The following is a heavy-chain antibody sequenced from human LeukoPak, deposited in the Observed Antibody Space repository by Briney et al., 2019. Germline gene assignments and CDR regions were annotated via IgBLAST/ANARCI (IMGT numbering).Heavy chain of an antibody. D-gene: IGHD1-26*01. CDR3: ARDHGGGSYSIQNDAFDI. CDR1: GFTVSSNY. V-gene: IGHV3-53*01. J-gene: IGHJ3*02. Sequence: PGGSLRLSCAASGFTVSSNYMSWVRQAPGKGLEWVSVIYSGGSTYYADSVKGRFTISRDNSKNTLYLQMNSLRAEDTAVYYCARDHGGGSYSIQNDAFDIWGQGTMVTVSS. CDR2: IYSGGST.